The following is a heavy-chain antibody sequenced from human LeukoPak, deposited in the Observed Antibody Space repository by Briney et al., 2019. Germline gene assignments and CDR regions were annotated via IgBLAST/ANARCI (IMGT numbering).Heavy chain of an antibody. J-gene: IGHJ4*02. CDR3: ARVNYDSSGYYNPYFDY. Sequence: SETLSLTCAVYGGSFSGYYWSWIRQPPGKGLEWIGEINHSGSTNYNPSLKSRVTISVDTSKNQFSLKLGSVTAADTAVYYCARVNYDSSGYYNPYFDYWGQGTLVTVSS. D-gene: IGHD3-22*01. CDR1: GGSFSGYY. V-gene: IGHV4-34*01. CDR2: INHSGST.